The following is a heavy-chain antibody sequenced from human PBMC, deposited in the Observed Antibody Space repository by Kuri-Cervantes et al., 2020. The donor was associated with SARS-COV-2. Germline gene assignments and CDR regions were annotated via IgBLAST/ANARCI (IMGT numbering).Heavy chain of an antibody. D-gene: IGHD6-6*01. Sequence: KVSCKGSGYSFTSYRIGWVRQMPGKGLEWMGIIYPGDSDTRYSPSFQGQVTISADKSISTAYLQWSSLKASDTAMYYCARQITGYSSSSPYVDVWGQGTTVTVSS. CDR3: ARQITGYSSSSPYVDV. V-gene: IGHV5-51*01. CDR1: GYSFTSYR. J-gene: IGHJ6*01. CDR2: IYPGDSDT.